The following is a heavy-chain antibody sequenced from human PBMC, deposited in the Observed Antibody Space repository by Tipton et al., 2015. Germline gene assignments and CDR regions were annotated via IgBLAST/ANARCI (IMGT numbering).Heavy chain of an antibody. Sequence: TLSLTCNVSGGSISTDGYYWGWIRQSPGAGLEWIGTIYHSGNPRYNPSLKSRAIISVDTSKNQFSLKLTSVTTADTAVYYCARHRDKAAFDYWGQGTLVTVSS. CDR2: IYHSGNP. V-gene: IGHV4-39*01. J-gene: IGHJ4*02. D-gene: IGHD6-13*01. CDR1: GGSISTDGYY. CDR3: ARHRDKAAFDY.